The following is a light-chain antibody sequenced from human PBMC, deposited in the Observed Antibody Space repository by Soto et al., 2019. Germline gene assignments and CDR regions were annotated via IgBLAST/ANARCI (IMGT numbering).Light chain of an antibody. CDR3: QQYNSYPWT. Sequence: DIQMTQSPSTLSASVGDRVTITCRASQSISSWLAWYQQKPGTVPKLLIYTASTLESGVPSRFSGSGSGTEFTLTISSLQPDDFATYYCQQYNSYPWTFGQGTKVEIK. J-gene: IGKJ1*01. V-gene: IGKV1-5*03. CDR1: QSISSW. CDR2: TAS.